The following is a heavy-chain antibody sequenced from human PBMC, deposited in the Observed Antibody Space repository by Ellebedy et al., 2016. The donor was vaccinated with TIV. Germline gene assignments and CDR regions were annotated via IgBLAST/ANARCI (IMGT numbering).Heavy chain of an antibody. Sequence: AVSVKVSCKASGYTLMSYGICWVRQAPGQGLEWMGWVSPYDGNTNYAQKFQGRVTMTIDTSTSTGYMELRSLRSDDTDVYYCARGFRYGSGRWPLDHWGQGTLVTVSS. J-gene: IGHJ4*02. CDR2: VSPYDGNT. CDR1: GYTLMSYG. D-gene: IGHD4-23*01. V-gene: IGHV1-18*01. CDR3: ARGFRYGSGRWPLDH.